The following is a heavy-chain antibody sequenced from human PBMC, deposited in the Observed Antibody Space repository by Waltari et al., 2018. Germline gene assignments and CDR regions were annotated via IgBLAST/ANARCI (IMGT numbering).Heavy chain of an antibody. Sequence: EVQLVESGGGLVKPGGSLRLSCAASGFTFSAYSMNWVRQAPGKGLEWVSSISSTSSYIYYGDSLKGRFTISRDNAKNSLYLQMNSLRVEDTAVYFCARAPLEYNYGGYFDPWGQGTLVTVSS. D-gene: IGHD5-18*01. V-gene: IGHV3-21*01. CDR2: ISSTSSYI. CDR1: GFTFSAYS. J-gene: IGHJ5*02. CDR3: ARAPLEYNYGGYFDP.